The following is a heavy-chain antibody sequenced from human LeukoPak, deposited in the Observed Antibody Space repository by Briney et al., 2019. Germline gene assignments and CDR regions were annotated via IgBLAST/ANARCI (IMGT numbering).Heavy chain of an antibody. CDR3: ARARGAGPGGAFGY. D-gene: IGHD6-19*01. J-gene: IGHJ4*02. CDR2: ISNSGSYT. V-gene: IGHV3-11*05. CDR1: GFSFSDNY. Sequence: GGSLRLSCAASGFSFSDNYMSWIRQAPGKGLEWVSYISNSGSYTNYPDSVKGRFTISRDNAKNSLYLQMNSLRDEDTAVYYWARARGAGPGGAFGYWGQGTLVTVSS.